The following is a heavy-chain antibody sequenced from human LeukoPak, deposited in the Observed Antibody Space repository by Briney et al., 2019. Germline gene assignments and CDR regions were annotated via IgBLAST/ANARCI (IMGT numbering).Heavy chain of an antibody. J-gene: IGHJ4*02. CDR3: AKWAAGTFFDC. CDR1: GFTFSSYA. Sequence: GGSLRLSCGASGFTFSSYAMNWVRQAPGKGLEWVAVISYDGSNEYFADSVKGRFTVSRDNSKNTLYLQMNSLRAEDTAVYYCAKWAAGTFFDCWGQGTLVTVSS. V-gene: IGHV3-30*18. CDR2: ISYDGSNE. D-gene: IGHD6-13*01.